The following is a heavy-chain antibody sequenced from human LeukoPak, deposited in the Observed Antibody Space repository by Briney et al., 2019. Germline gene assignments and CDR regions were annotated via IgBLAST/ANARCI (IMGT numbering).Heavy chain of an antibody. J-gene: IGHJ4*02. D-gene: IGHD6-19*01. CDR2: MNPKSGNT. V-gene: IGHV1-8*03. Sequence: GASVKVSCKASGYTFTRYDINWVRQATGQGLEWMGWMNPKSGNTGHAQKFQGRVTITRDTSISTVYMELSSLRSEDTAVYYCARDRFPLYSSGSYYFDYWGQGTLVTVSS. CDR1: GYTFTRYD. CDR3: ARDRFPLYSSGSYYFDY.